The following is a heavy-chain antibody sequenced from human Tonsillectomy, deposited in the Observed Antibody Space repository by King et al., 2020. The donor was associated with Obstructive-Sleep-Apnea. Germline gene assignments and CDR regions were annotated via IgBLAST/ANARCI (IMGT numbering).Heavy chain of an antibody. CDR1: GFTFRSYS. D-gene: IGHD1-26*01. CDR3: ARVSYCSWSYCRNYFVS. J-gene: IGHJ4*01. V-gene: IGHV3-21*06. CDR2: ITSTSTYI. Sequence: VQLVESGGGLVKPGGSLRLSCAASGFTFRSYSMNWVRQAPGKGLEWVSSITSTSTYIYYGDSVEGRFTISRDNAKNSLYLQMNSLRAEDTAVYYCARVSYCSWSYCRNYFVSLGHRALVTVSS.